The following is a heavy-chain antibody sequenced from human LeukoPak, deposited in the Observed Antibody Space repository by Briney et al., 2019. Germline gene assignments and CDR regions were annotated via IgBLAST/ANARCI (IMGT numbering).Heavy chain of an antibody. D-gene: IGHD2-2*01. CDR2: ISTDGKST. Sequence: GGSLRLSCVASGFTFSNYWMLWVRQAPGKGLMWVTLISTDGKSTRYAESVKGRFTISRDNAKNALYLQMDILRVEDTALYFCVRDYQFIQEVWGQGTTVTVSS. CDR1: GFTFSNYW. J-gene: IGHJ6*02. V-gene: IGHV3-74*01. CDR3: VRDYQFIQEV.